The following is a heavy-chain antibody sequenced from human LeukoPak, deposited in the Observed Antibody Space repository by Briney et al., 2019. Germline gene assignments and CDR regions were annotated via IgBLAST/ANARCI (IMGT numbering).Heavy chain of an antibody. CDR1: GYTFTSYY. V-gene: IGHV1-46*01. CDR3: ESGGYSYQRGIDY. D-gene: IGHD5-18*01. J-gene: IGHJ4*02. CDR2: INPSGGST. Sequence: ASVKVSCKASGYTFTSYYMHWVRQAPGQGLEWMGIINPSGGSTSYAQKFQGRVTMTRDTSTSTVYMELISLRSEDTAVCYCESGGYSYQRGIDYWGQGTLVTVSS.